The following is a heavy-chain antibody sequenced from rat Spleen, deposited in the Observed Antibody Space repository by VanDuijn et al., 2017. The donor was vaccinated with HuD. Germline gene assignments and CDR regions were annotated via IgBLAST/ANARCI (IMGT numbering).Heavy chain of an antibody. CDR2: IWTGGNT. D-gene: IGHD1-11*01. V-gene: IGHV2-30*01. CDR1: GFSLTSYN. Sequence: QVQLKESGPGLVQPSQALSLTCTVSGFSLTSYNVHWVRQPTGKGLEWMGVIWTGGNTDYNSAVQSRLTISRDTSKSQVFLKMNSLQPEDTGTYYCARTYGGYTSHWFAYWGQGTLVTVSS. CDR3: ARTYGGYTSHWFAY. J-gene: IGHJ3*01.